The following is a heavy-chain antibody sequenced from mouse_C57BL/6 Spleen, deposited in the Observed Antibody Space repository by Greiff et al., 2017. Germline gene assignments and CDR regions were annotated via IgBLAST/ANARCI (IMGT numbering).Heavy chain of an antibody. J-gene: IGHJ4*01. Sequence: EVHLVESGPGLVKPSQSLSLTCSVTGYSITSGYYWNWIRQFPGNKLEWMGYISYDGSNNYNPSLKNRISITRDTSKNQFFLKLNSVTTEDTATYYCAREAYGNSYAMDYWGQGTSVTVSS. CDR1: GYSITSGYY. D-gene: IGHD2-1*01. CDR3: AREAYGNSYAMDY. CDR2: ISYDGSN. V-gene: IGHV3-6*01.